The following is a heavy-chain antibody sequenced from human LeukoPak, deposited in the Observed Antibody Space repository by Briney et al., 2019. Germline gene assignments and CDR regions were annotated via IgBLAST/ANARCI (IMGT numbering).Heavy chain of an antibody. V-gene: IGHV3-66*04. CDR2: IYSGGST. CDR3: ARHCSRTSCSLNDY. Sequence: GGSLRLSCAASGFTVSSNYMSWVRQAPGKGLEWVSVIYSGGSTYYADSVKGRFTISRDNSKNTLYLQMNSLRAEDTAVYYCARHCSRTSCSLNDYWGQGTLVTVSS. CDR1: GFTVSSNY. J-gene: IGHJ4*02. D-gene: IGHD2-2*01.